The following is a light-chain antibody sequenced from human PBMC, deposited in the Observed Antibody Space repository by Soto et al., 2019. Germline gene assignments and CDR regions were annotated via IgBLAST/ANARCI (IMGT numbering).Light chain of an antibody. CDR3: QQYGTSPRT. Sequence: EIVLTQSPGTLSLSPGERATLSCRASQSVSSSYLAWYQQKLGQAPRLLIYGVSNRATGIPDRFSGSGSGTDFTLTISRLQSEDFAVYYCQQYGTSPRTFGQGTKVEIK. CDR2: GVS. V-gene: IGKV3-20*01. J-gene: IGKJ1*01. CDR1: QSVSSSY.